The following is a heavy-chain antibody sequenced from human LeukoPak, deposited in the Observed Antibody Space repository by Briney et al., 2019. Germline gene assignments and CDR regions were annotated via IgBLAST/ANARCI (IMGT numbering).Heavy chain of an antibody. V-gene: IGHV4-31*03. J-gene: IGHJ6*02. D-gene: IGHD5-12*01. Sequence: SETLSLTCTVSGGSISSGGYYWSWIRQHPGKGLEWIGYIYYSGSTYYNPSLKSRVTISLDTSKNQFPLKLSSVTAADTAVYYCASSEATTTPPPYGMDVWGQGTTVTVSS. CDR3: ASSEATTTPPPYGMDV. CDR1: GGSISSGGYY. CDR2: IYYSGST.